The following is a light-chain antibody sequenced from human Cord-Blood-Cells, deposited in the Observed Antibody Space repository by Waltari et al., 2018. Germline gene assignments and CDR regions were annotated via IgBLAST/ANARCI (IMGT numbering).Light chain of an antibody. J-gene: IGLJ3*02. CDR2: DTI. V-gene: IGLV7-46*01. CDR3: LLSYSGDWV. CDR1: TGAVTSGHY. Sequence: QAVVTQEPSLTVSPGGTVTLTCGPSTGAVTSGHYPYWFQQKPCQAPRTLIYDTINKHSAAPARFSGSPVGCKGALALSGANPEDEDEYCCLLSYSGDWVLGGGTNLTVL.